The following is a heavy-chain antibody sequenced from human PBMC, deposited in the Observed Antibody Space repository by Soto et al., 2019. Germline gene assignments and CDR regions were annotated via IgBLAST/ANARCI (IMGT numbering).Heavy chain of an antibody. V-gene: IGHV1-18*04. CDR2: ISAYNGNT. D-gene: IGHD4-17*01. CDR1: GYTFTGYG. Sequence: QVQLVQSGAEVKRPGASVKVSCKASGYTFTGYGIAWVRQAPGQGLEWMGWISAYNGNTLQTQHFQDRLTMTTDTSANTAYMELRSLRSDDTAVYYCARPLGGYGDYALPLNYWGQGTLVSVSS. CDR3: ARPLGGYGDYALPLNY. J-gene: IGHJ4*02.